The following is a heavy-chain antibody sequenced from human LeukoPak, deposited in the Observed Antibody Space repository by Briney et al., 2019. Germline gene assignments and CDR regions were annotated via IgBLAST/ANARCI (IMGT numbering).Heavy chain of an antibody. CDR2: IYYSGST. Sequence: SETLSLTCAVSGDSISGGYTWSWVRQPPGKGLEWIGYIYYSGSTYYNPSPKSRVTISVDTSNNQFSLKLSSVTAADTAVYYCARAVANTYYYMDVWGKGTTVTVSS. CDR1: GDSISGGYT. D-gene: IGHD4-23*01. V-gene: IGHV4-30-4*07. CDR3: ARAVANTYYYMDV. J-gene: IGHJ6*03.